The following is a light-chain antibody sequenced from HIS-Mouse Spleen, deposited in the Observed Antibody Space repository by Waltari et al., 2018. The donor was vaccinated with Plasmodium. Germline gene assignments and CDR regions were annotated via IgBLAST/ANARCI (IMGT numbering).Light chain of an antibody. Sequence: QSALTQPRSVSGSPGQSVTISLTVTSSDDGRYTYVSWYQQPPGKAPKLMIYDVSKRPSGVPDRFSGSKSGNTASLTISGLQAEDEADYYCCSYAGSYTLVFGGGTKLTVL. J-gene: IGLJ3*02. CDR3: CSYAGSYTLV. CDR2: DVS. V-gene: IGLV2-11*01. CDR1: SSDDGRYTY.